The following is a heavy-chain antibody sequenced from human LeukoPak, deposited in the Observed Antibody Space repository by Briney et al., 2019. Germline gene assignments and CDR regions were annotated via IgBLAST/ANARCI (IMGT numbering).Heavy chain of an antibody. V-gene: IGHV3-7*01. Sequence: GGSLRLSCAASGFKFSSYWMSWVRQAPGKGLEWVANIKQDGSEKYYVDSVKGRFTISRDNAKNSLYLQINSLRAEDTAVYYCARDKIVGATHFDYWGQGTLVTVSS. CDR1: GFKFSSYW. J-gene: IGHJ4*02. CDR2: IKQDGSEK. CDR3: ARDKIVGATHFDY. D-gene: IGHD1-26*01.